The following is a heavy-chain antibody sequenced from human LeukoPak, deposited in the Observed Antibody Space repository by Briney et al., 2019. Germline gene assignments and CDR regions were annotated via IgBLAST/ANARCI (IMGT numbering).Heavy chain of an antibody. Sequence: SETLSLTCAVYGGSFSGYYWSWIRQPPGKGLEWIGEINHSGSTKYNPSLKSRVTISVDTSKNQFSLKLTSVTAADTAVYFCARWTDCGGDCHILDHWGQGILVTVSS. D-gene: IGHD2-21*02. V-gene: IGHV4-34*01. CDR2: INHSGST. J-gene: IGHJ4*02. CDR1: GGSFSGYY. CDR3: ARWTDCGGDCHILDH.